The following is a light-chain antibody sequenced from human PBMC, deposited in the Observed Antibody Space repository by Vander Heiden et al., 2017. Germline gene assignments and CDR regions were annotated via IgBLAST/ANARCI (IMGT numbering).Light chain of an antibody. J-gene: IGKJ4*01. CDR3: QQHHAWPLT. CDR1: QSIGNL. CDR2: AAS. Sequence: IVMTQSPPTLSVSAGERATLSCRARQSIGNLLAWYQQRPGQAPRLLIYAASSRATGIPARFSGSGSGTEFSLTISSLQSEDFAVYYCQQHHAWPLTFGGGTKVEIK. V-gene: IGKV3-15*01.